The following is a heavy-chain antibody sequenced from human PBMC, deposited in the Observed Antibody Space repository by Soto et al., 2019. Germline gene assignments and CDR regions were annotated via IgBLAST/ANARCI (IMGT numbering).Heavy chain of an antibody. V-gene: IGHV1-69*01. J-gene: IGHJ6*02. CDR1: GGTFSSYA. CDR2: IITIFGTA. CDR3: ASATPMVRAYYGMDV. Sequence: QVQLVQSGAEVKKPGSSVKVSCKASGGTFSSYAISWVRQAPGQGLEWMGGIITIFGTANYAQKCQGRVTVTADESTSTAYMALSSLRSEDTAVYYCASATPMVRAYYGMDVWGQGTTVTVS. D-gene: IGHD3-10*01.